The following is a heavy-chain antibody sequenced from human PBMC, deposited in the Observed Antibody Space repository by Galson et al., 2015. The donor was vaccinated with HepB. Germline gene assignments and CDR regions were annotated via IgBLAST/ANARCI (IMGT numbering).Heavy chain of an antibody. Sequence: VKGSCKASGFTFTKYYIHWVRQAPGQGLEWMGILNPRAYSTTYAQKFQGRLTMTRDTSTTTVYMELSSLRSEDTAVYYCATRVDSGFDYWGQGTLVTVSS. CDR1: GFTFTKYY. V-gene: IGHV1-46*03. CDR3: ATRVDSGFDY. D-gene: IGHD3-9*01. J-gene: IGHJ4*02. CDR2: LNPRAYST.